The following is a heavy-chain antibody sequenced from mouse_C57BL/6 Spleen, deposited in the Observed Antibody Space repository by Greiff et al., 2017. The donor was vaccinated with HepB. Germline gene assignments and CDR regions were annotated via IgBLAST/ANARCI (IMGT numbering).Heavy chain of an antibody. J-gene: IGHJ1*03. Sequence: EVMLVESGGGLVKPGGSLKLSCAASGFTFSDYGMHWVRQAPEKGLEWVAYISSGSSTIYYAATVKGRFTISRDNAKNTLFLQMTSLRSEDTAMYYCARGGSSWYFDVWGTGTTVTVSS. D-gene: IGHD1-1*01. CDR2: ISSGSSTI. V-gene: IGHV5-17*01. CDR1: GFTFSDYG. CDR3: ARGGSSWYFDV.